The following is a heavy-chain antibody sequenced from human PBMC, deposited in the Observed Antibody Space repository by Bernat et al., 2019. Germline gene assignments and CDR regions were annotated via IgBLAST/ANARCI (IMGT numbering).Heavy chain of an antibody. D-gene: IGHD3-3*01. V-gene: IGHV3-23*03. CDR1: GFTVSNYG. CDR3: AKRGNSGDYRSYFDS. J-gene: IGHJ4*02. CDR2: ICSGASST. Sequence: EVQLLESGGDLVQPGGSLTLSCAVSGFTVSNYGMSWVRQAPGKGLEWVSSICSGASSTCDADSVKGRFTISRDNSKNTLLLQMNSLRAEDTAVYYCAKRGNSGDYRSYFDSWGQGAVVAVSS.